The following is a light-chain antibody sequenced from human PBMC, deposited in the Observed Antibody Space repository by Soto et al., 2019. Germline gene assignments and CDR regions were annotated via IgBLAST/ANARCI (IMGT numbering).Light chain of an antibody. CDR3: AAWDDSLCGVV. J-gene: IGLJ2*01. V-gene: IGLV1-47*01. CDR1: SSNIGSNY. Sequence: QSVLTQPPSASGTPGQRVTISCSGSSSNIGSNYVFWYQHLPVTAPKLLIYRNNQRPSGVPDRFSGSKSGTSASLAISGLRSEDEPYYDCAAWDDSLCGVVFCGGNKLTVL. CDR2: RNN.